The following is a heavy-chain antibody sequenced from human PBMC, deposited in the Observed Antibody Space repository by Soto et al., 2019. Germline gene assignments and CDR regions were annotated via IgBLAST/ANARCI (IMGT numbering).Heavy chain of an antibody. D-gene: IGHD3-10*01. CDR1: GYNFISFW. Sequence: GESLKISCETSGYNFISFWIAWVRQMPGKGLEWMGLIYPGGSYTTYSPAFQGQVTISVDRSTKAAYLQWSSLKASDTAMYYCARQAYYGSGTYYSDSWGQGTLVTVSS. J-gene: IGHJ4*02. CDR2: IYPGGSYT. CDR3: ARQAYYGSGTYYSDS. V-gene: IGHV5-51*01.